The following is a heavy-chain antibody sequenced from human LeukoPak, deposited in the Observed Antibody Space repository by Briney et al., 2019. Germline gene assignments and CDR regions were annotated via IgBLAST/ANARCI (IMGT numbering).Heavy chain of an antibody. D-gene: IGHD5-18*01. CDR3: AKERDTAMVTIDY. CDR2: LSASGGTT. Sequence: PGGSLRLSCAASGFTFSSYAMSWVRQAPGKGLEWVSALSASGGTTYYADSVKGRFTISRDNSKNTLYLQMNSLRAEDTAVYYCAKERDTAMVTIDYWGQGTLVTVSS. CDR1: GFTFSSYA. J-gene: IGHJ4*02. V-gene: IGHV3-23*01.